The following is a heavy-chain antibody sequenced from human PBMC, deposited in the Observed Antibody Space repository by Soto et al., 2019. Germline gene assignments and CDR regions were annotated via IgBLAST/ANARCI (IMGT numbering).Heavy chain of an antibody. CDR3: ARSLAARFNYYYYYMDV. CDR2: IIPILGIA. CDR1: GGTFSSYT. D-gene: IGHD6-6*01. V-gene: IGHV1-69*02. Sequence: QVQLVQSGAEVKKPGSSVKVSCKASGGTFSSYTISWVRQAPGQGLEWMGRIIPILGIANYAQKFQGRGTITADKSTSTAYMELSSLRSEDTAVYYCARSLAARFNYYYYYMDVWGKGTTVTVSS. J-gene: IGHJ6*03.